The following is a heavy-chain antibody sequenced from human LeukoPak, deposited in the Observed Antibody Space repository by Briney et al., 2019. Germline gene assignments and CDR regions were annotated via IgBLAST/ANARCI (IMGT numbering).Heavy chain of an antibody. CDR3: ARDGRDNWFDP. D-gene: IGHD1-26*01. CDR2: IYTSGST. Sequence: PSETLSLTCTVSGGSISSGSYYWSWIRQPAGKGLEWIGRIYTSGSTNYNPSLKSRVTISVDTSKNQFSLKLSSVTAADTAVYYCARDGRDNWFDPWGQGTLVTVSS. V-gene: IGHV4-61*02. J-gene: IGHJ5*02. CDR1: GGSISSGSYY.